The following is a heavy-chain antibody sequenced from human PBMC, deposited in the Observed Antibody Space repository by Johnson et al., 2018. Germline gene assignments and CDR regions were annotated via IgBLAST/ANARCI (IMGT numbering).Heavy chain of an antibody. Sequence: QVQLVQSGPGLVKXSQTLSLXCAISGDSVSSNSAAWNWIRQSPSRGLEWLGRTYYRSKWYKDYAVSVKSRITINPDTAKNQFSLQLNSVTPEDTAVYYCARGEGIAAAWYMDVWGKGTTVTVSS. CDR1: GDSVSSNSAA. CDR2: TYYRSKWYK. D-gene: IGHD6-13*01. V-gene: IGHV6-1*01. J-gene: IGHJ6*03. CDR3: ARGEGIAAAWYMDV.